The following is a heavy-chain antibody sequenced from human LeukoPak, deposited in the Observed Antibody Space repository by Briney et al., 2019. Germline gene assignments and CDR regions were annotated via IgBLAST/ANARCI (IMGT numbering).Heavy chain of an antibody. Sequence: ASVKVSCKASDYTFTNYGISWVRQAPGQGLERMGWISAYNGKTYYAQNFQGRVTVTTDTSTSTAYMDLRSLRSDDTAVYYCARTNLDCKNGVCYDYWGQGTPVTVSS. D-gene: IGHD2-8*01. CDR3: ARTNLDCKNGVCYDY. CDR2: ISAYNGKT. V-gene: IGHV1-18*01. J-gene: IGHJ4*02. CDR1: DYTFTNYG.